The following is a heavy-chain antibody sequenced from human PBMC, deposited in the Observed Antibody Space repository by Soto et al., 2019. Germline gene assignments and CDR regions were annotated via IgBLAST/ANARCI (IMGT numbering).Heavy chain of an antibody. CDR3: ARGPSVSVTFGGFIDEYQFDY. CDR2: INAGNGNT. J-gene: IGHJ4*02. V-gene: IGHV1-3*01. CDR1: GYTFTSYA. Sequence: ASVKVSWKASGYTFTSYAMHWVRQAPGQRLEWMGWINAGNGNTKYSQKFQGRVTITRDTSASTAYMELSSLRSEDTAVYYCARGPSVSVTFGGFIDEYQFDYWGQGTPVTVSS. D-gene: IGHD3-16*02.